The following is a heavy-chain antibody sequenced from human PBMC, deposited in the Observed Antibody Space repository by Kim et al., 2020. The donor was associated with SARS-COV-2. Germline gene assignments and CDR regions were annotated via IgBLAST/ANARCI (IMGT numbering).Heavy chain of an antibody. Sequence: SETLSLTCTVSGGSISNNYWSWIRQPPGKGLEWIGFVYYSGGTDYNPSLKSRVTISVDTSKNQFSLRLSSVTAADTAVYFCARLPPIGSYGPYYFDYWGQGTLVTVSS. J-gene: IGHJ4*02. V-gene: IGHV4-59*01. CDR2: VYYSGGT. CDR1: GGSISNNY. D-gene: IGHD1-26*01. CDR3: ARLPPIGSYGPYYFDY.